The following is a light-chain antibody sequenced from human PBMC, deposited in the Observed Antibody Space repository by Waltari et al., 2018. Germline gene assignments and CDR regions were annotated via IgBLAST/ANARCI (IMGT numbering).Light chain of an antibody. Sequence: DIEMTQSPSTLSASVGDRVTITCRASQSISTWLAWYQQKPGKAPKVLIYKVSNLKSGVPSRFSGSGAETEFTLTITSLQPDDFATYYCQQYGNYSPITFGQGTRLEIK. V-gene: IGKV1-5*03. J-gene: IGKJ5*01. CDR2: KVS. CDR1: QSISTW. CDR3: QQYGNYSPIT.